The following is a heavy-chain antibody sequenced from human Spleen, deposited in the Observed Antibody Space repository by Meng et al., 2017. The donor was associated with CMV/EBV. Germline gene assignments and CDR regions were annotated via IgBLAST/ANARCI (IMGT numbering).Heavy chain of an antibody. J-gene: IGHJ4*02. CDR1: GYSFTTYG. CDR2: ISAYNGYK. V-gene: IGHV1-18*01. D-gene: IGHD3-10*01. CDR3: ARDQGVSDF. Sequence: KVSCKASGYSFTTYGISWVRQAPGQGLEWMGWISAYNGYKNYAQKFQGRVTMTTDTSTNTAYMDLRSLKSDDTAVYYCARDQGVSDFWGQGTLVNVSS.